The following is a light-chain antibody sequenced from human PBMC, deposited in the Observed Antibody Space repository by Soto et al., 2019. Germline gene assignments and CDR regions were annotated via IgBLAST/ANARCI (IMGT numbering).Light chain of an antibody. CDR2: DVN. Sequence: QSALAQPPSASGSPGQSLTITCTVTSSDVGAHNYVSWYQQNPGKAPKLMLYDVNKRPSGVPDRFSGSKSGNTASLTVSGLQAEDEADYYCSSYAGGNNWVFGGGTKVTV. CDR1: SSDVGAHNY. CDR3: SSYAGGNNWV. J-gene: IGLJ3*02. V-gene: IGLV2-8*01.